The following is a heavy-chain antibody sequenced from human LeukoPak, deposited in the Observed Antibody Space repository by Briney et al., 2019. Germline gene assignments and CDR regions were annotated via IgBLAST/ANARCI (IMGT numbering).Heavy chain of an antibody. V-gene: IGHV3-23*01. J-gene: IGHJ4*02. Sequence: GSLRLSCAGSGFTFSSYAMSWVRQAPGQGLEWVSVISDSGDYTSYADSVRGRFTISRDNSRNTLYLQMISLRPEDTAVYYCAKDTSIGKYCTNGVCSPFDYWGQGTLVTVSS. CDR2: ISDSGDYT. D-gene: IGHD2-8*01. CDR3: AKDTSIGKYCTNGVCSPFDY. CDR1: GFTFSSYA.